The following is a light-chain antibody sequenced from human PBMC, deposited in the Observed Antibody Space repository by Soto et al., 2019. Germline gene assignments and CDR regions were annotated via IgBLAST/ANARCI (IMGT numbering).Light chain of an antibody. CDR2: LRS. CDR3: AQTLQSPPFT. CDR1: QSLLHSNGQTY. J-gene: IGKJ3*01. Sequence: DLVLTQSPLSLPVTPGEPASISCRSSQSLLHSNGQTYLDWYLQKPGQSPQLFVYLRSSRASGVPERISGSGSDTDFTLKISRVEAADVGVYYCAQTLQSPPFTFGPGTKVQIK. V-gene: IGKV2-28*01.